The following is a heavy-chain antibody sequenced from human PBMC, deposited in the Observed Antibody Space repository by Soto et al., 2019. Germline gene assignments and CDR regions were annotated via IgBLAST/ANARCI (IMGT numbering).Heavy chain of an antibody. Sequence: SETLSLTCTVSGGSISSYYWTWIRQPAGKGLEWIGRIYSSGSANYNPSLRSRVTMSIDPSKNQFSLKLYSVTAADTAVYYCARVFRGMDVWGQGTTVTVSS. J-gene: IGHJ6*02. V-gene: IGHV4-4*07. CDR3: ARVFRGMDV. CDR2: IYSSGSA. CDR1: GGSISSYY.